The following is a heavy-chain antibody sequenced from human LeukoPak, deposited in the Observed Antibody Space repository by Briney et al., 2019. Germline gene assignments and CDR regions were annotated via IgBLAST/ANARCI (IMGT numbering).Heavy chain of an antibody. Sequence: PGGSLRLSCAASGFTFSSYGMHWVRQAPGKGLEWVAVISYDGSNKYYADSVKGRFTISRDNSKNTLYLQMNSLRAEDTAVYYCAKDRGTAMVTSLYFDYWGQGTLVTVSS. J-gene: IGHJ4*02. V-gene: IGHV3-30*18. D-gene: IGHD5-18*01. CDR1: GFTFSSYG. CDR2: ISYDGSNK. CDR3: AKDRGTAMVTSLYFDY.